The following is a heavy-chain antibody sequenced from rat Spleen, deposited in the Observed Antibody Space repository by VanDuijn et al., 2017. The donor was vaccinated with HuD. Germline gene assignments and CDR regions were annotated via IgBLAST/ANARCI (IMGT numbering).Heavy chain of an antibody. Sequence: QVQLKESGPGLVQPSETLSLTCTVSGFSLTSFSVSWVRQPSGQGPEWMGRMWYDGDTAYNSVFKSRLSISRDTSKSQVFLTMNSLQTDDTAVYYCAVLNNYGYVMDAWGQGASVTVSS. V-gene: IGHV2S18*01. CDR1: GFSLTSFS. CDR3: AVLNNYGYVMDA. CDR2: MWYDGDT. D-gene: IGHD1-10*01. J-gene: IGHJ4*01.